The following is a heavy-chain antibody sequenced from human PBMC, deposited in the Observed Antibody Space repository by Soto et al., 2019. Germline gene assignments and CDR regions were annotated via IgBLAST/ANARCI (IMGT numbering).Heavy chain of an antibody. CDR2: IYPGDSDT. D-gene: IGHD3-22*01. Sequence: GESLKISCKGSGYSFTSYWIGWVRQMPGKGLEWMGIIYPGDSDTRYSPSFQGQVTISVDTSKNQFSLKLSSVTAADTAVYYCASYYYDSSGTVYWGQGTLVTVSS. J-gene: IGHJ4*02. CDR3: ASYYYDSSGTVY. CDR1: GYSFTSYW. V-gene: IGHV5-51*01.